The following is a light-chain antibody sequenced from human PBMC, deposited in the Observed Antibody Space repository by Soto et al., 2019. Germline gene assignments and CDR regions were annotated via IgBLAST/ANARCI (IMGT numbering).Light chain of an antibody. CDR3: SSYTSYSTLWV. CDR2: EVS. V-gene: IGLV2-14*01. CDR1: SNDVGAYDY. Sequence: QSALTQPASVSGSPGQSITISCTGTSNDVGAYDYVSWYQQHPGKAPKLMIYEVSNRPSGVSNRFSGSKSGNTASLTISGLQADDEADYYCSSYTSYSTLWVFGGGTKVTVL. J-gene: IGLJ3*02.